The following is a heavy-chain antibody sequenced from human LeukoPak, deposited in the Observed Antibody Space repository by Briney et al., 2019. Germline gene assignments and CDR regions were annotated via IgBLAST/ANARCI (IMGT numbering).Heavy chain of an antibody. CDR1: GFTFDEYA. V-gene: IGHV3-9*01. CDR3: ASLYDAFDI. CDR2: ITWDSGSI. J-gene: IGHJ3*02. Sequence: SGGSLRLSCVASGFTFDEYAMHWVRQAPGKGLEWVSGITWDSGSIGYADSVKGRFTISRDNAKNTLYLQMNSLRREDTAVYYCASLYDAFDIWGQGTMVTVSS.